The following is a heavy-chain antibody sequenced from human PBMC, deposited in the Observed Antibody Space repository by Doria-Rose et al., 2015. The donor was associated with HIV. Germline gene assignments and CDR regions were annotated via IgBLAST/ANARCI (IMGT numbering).Heavy chain of an antibody. Sequence: QITLKESGPVLVKPTETLTLTCTVSGVSLSSPGMGVSWIRQPPGQSLEWLANIFSDDERSYKTSLESRLTISRGTSKSQVVLIMTDMDPVNTATYYCARIKSSRWYHKYYFDFWGQGTLVIVSA. CDR1: GVSLSSPGMG. CDR2: IFSDDER. V-gene: IGHV2-26*01. CDR3: ARIKSSRWYHKYYFDF. D-gene: IGHD6-13*01. J-gene: IGHJ4*02.